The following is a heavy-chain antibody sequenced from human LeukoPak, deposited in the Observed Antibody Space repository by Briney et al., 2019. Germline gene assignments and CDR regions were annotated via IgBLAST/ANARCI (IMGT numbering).Heavy chain of an antibody. V-gene: IGHV1-18*04. Sequence: ASVKGSCEASGFTLTKYGISWVRQAPGQGPEWMGWISGYNGITDYAQKIQGRVTMSTDRATSTAYMELRDLTSDDTAIYYCGRDYYYGTSAPYDFGLDVWGQGTTVTVSS. CDR2: ISGYNGIT. J-gene: IGHJ6*02. CDR1: GFTLTKYG. D-gene: IGHD3-10*01. CDR3: GRDYYYGTSAPYDFGLDV.